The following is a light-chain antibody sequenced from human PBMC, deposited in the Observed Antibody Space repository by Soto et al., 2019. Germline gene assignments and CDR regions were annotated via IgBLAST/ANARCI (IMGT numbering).Light chain of an antibody. J-gene: IGKJ2*01. V-gene: IGKV3-20*01. CDR1: QSVSSSY. CDR2: GAS. CDR3: QQYGSSSMFT. Sequence: EIVLTQSPGTLSLSPGERATLSCRASQSVSSSYLAWYQQKPGQAPRLLIYGASSRATGIPDRFSGSGSGTDFTLTISSLESEDFAVYYCQQYGSSSMFTFGQGTKLEIK.